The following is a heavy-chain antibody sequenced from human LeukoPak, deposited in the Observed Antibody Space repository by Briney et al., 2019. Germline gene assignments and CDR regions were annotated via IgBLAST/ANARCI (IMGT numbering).Heavy chain of an antibody. CDR2: IYYSGST. J-gene: IGHJ4*02. Sequence: SETLSLTCTVSDGSISSDHFYWSWIRQHPGKGLEWIGYIYYSGSTYYNPSLKSRVTISVDTSKNQFSLKLSSVTAADTAVYYCARIPLGPDGYNSRWGQGTLVTVSS. CDR3: ARIPLGPDGYNSR. D-gene: IGHD5-24*01. V-gene: IGHV4-31*03. CDR1: DGSISSDHFY.